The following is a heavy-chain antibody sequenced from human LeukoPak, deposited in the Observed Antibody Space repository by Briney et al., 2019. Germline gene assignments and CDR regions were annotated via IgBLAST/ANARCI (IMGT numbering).Heavy chain of an antibody. D-gene: IGHD3-9*01. Sequence: SSETLSLTCTVSGGSISSSSYYWGWIRQPPGKGLEWIGSIYYSGSTYYNPSLKSRVTISVDTSKNQFSLKLSSVTAADTALYYCARVERYFDWLYPQFYYYDGMDVWGQGTTVTVSS. V-gene: IGHV4-39*07. J-gene: IGHJ6*02. CDR3: ARVERYFDWLYPQFYYYDGMDV. CDR1: GGSISSSSYY. CDR2: IYYSGST.